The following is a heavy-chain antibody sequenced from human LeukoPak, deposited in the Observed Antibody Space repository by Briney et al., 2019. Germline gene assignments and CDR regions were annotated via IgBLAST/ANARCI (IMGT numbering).Heavy chain of an antibody. CDR1: GGSCSGYY. CDR3: ARSRYILVGATRVSPNWFDP. J-gene: IGHJ5*02. D-gene: IGHD1-26*01. Sequence: SETLSLTSADYGGSCSGYYWNGIRQPPGKGLQWIGEINHSGSTHYNPSLNSRVTISVDTSKNQFSLKLSSVTAADTAVYYCARSRYILVGATRVSPNWFDPWGQGTLVTVSS. V-gene: IGHV4-34*01. CDR2: INHSGST.